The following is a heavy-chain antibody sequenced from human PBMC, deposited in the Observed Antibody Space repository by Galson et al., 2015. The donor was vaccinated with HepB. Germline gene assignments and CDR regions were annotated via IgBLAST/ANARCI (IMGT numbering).Heavy chain of an antibody. Sequence: SLRLSCAASGFTFSSYAMSWVRQAPGKGLGWVSAISGSGGSTYYADSVKGRFTISRDNSKNTLYLQMNSLRAEDTAVYYCAKDHHATVVTTGDYWGQGTLVTVSS. D-gene: IGHD4-23*01. CDR3: AKDHHATVVTTGDY. CDR1: GFTFSSYA. V-gene: IGHV3-23*01. CDR2: ISGSGGST. J-gene: IGHJ4*02.